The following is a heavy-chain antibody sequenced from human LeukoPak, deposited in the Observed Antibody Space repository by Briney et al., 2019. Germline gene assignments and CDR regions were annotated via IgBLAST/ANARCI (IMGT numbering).Heavy chain of an antibody. D-gene: IGHD2-21*01. V-gene: IGHV3-30*18. J-gene: IGHJ4*02. CDR2: ISYDGSNE. CDR3: AKEFNRGLPDY. CDR1: GFTFSTYG. Sequence: GRSLRLSCAASGFTFSTYGMHWVRQAPGKGLEWVAVISYDGSNEYYADSVKGRFTISRGNSKNTLYLQMSSLRAEDTAVYYCAKEFNRGLPDYWGQGALVTVPS.